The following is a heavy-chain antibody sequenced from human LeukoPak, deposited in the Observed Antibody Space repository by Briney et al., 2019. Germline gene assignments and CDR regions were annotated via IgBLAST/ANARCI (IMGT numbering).Heavy chain of an antibody. D-gene: IGHD3-10*01. CDR2: IYYSGST. Sequence: SETLSLTCTVSGGSISSSSYYWGWIRQPPGKGLEWIGSIYYSGSTYYNPSLKSRVTISVDTSKNQFSLKLSSVTAADTAVYYCARDESPWFGEEGTFFDPWGQGTLVTVSS. V-gene: IGHV4-39*07. CDR1: GGSISSSSYY. CDR3: ARDESPWFGEEGTFFDP. J-gene: IGHJ5*02.